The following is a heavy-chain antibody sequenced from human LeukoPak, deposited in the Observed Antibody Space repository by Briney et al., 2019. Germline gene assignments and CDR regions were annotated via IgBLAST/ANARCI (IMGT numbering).Heavy chain of an antibody. V-gene: IGHV3-74*01. CDR3: ANLDYSNPRTDPHDY. CDR1: GFTFSSYW. D-gene: IGHD4-11*01. CDR2: INSDGSST. Sequence: SGGSLRPSCAASGFTFSSYWMHWVRQAPGKGLVWVSRINSDGSSTSYADSVKGRFTISRDNAKNTLYLQMNSLRAEDTAVYYCANLDYSNPRTDPHDYWGQGTLVTVSS. J-gene: IGHJ4*02.